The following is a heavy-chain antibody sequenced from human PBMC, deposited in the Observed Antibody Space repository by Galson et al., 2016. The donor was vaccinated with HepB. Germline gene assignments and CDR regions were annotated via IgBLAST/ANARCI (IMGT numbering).Heavy chain of an antibody. CDR2: ISYDGSNK. V-gene: IGHV3-30-3*01. J-gene: IGHJ6*02. CDR3: ARGMAALLDFYYYGMDL. Sequence: LRLSCAATGFTLSRNAVHWVRQAPGKGLEWVAVISYDGSNKYFADPVKGRFTISRDNSKNTLYLQMNSLRGDDTAVYYCARGMAALLDFYYYGMDLWGQGTTVTVPS. D-gene: IGHD6-25*01. CDR1: GFTLSRNA.